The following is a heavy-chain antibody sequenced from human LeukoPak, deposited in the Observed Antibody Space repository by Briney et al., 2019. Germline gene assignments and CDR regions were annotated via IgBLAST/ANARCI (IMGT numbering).Heavy chain of an antibody. CDR1: GFTFSNYY. CDR3: AKRGVVIRVILVGFHKEAYYFDS. Sequence: GESLRLSCAASGFTFSNYYMSWIRQAPGKGLEWVSYIVPSGSDVCYADSVKGRFTVSRDNRKNTLYLQMNSLRAEDTAVYFCAKRGVVIRVILVGFHKEAYYFDSWGQGALVTVSS. V-gene: IGHV3-11*01. J-gene: IGHJ4*02. D-gene: IGHD3-22*01. CDR2: IVPSGSDV.